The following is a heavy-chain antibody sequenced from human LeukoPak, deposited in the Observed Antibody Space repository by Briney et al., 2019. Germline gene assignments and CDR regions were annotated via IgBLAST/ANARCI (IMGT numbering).Heavy chain of an antibody. V-gene: IGHV1-69*13. D-gene: IGHD1-26*01. CDR3: ARDLDSGSYLDY. J-gene: IGHJ4*02. CDR1: GSTFSSYA. CDR2: IIPIFGTA. Sequence: ASVKVSCKASGSTFSSYAISWVRQAPGQGLEWMGGIIPIFGTANYAQKFQGRVTITADESTSTAYMELSSLRSEDTAVYYCARDLDSGSYLDYWGQGTLVTVSS.